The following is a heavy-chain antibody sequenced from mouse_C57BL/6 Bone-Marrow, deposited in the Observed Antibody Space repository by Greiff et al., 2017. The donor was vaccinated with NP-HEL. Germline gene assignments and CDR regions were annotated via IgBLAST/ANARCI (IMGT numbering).Heavy chain of an antibody. Sequence: VQRVESGAELARPGASVKLSCKASGYTFTSYGISWVKQRTGQGLEWIGEIYPRSGNTYYNEKFKGKATLTADKSSSTAYMELRSLTSEDSAVYFCARGGYYYGSSYDWYFDVWGTGTTVTVSS. V-gene: IGHV1-81*01. CDR3: ARGGYYYGSSYDWYFDV. J-gene: IGHJ1*03. CDR1: GYTFTSYG. CDR2: IYPRSGNT. D-gene: IGHD1-1*01.